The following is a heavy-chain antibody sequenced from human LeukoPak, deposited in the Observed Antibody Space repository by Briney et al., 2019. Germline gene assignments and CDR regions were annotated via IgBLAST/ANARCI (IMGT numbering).Heavy chain of an antibody. D-gene: IGHD2-8*01. CDR1: GITFTNAW. Sequence: PGGSLRLSCAASGITFTNAWLTWVRQAPGKGLEWVGRVKTKGDGGAADYAAPVKGRFTTSRDDSTKTLYLQMNSLKTEDTAVYYCTTDRMIYATNWAVSWFDPWGQGTLVTVSS. CDR3: TTDRMIYATNWAVSWFDP. J-gene: IGHJ5*02. V-gene: IGHV3-15*01. CDR2: VKTKGDGGAA.